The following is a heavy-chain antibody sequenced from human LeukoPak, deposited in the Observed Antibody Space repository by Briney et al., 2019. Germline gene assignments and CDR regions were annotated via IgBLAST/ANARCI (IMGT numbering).Heavy chain of an antibody. D-gene: IGHD3-16*02. CDR3: ARGVYQFDY. V-gene: IGHV3-7*01. Sequence: GGSLRLSCAASGFTFNSYWMTWVRQAPGKGLEWVAYMKPDGSEIYYLDSVKGRFTISRDNANNSLYLQMNSLRAEDTALYYCARGVYQFDYWGQGTLVTVSS. CDR2: MKPDGSEI. J-gene: IGHJ4*02. CDR1: GFTFNSYW.